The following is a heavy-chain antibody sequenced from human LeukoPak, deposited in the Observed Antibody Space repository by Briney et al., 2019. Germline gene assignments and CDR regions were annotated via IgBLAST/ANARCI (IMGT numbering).Heavy chain of an antibody. CDR2: ISYDGGSK. D-gene: IGHD3-22*01. V-gene: IGHV3-30*03. CDR3: ARETYYYDSSGYSSARAFDI. J-gene: IGHJ3*02. CDR1: GFTFSSYG. Sequence: GGSLRLSCAASGFTFSSYGMHWVRQAPGKGLEWVAVISYDGGSKYYADSVKGRFTISRDNSKNTLYLQMNSLRAEDTAVYYCARETYYYDSSGYSSARAFDIWGQGTMVTVSS.